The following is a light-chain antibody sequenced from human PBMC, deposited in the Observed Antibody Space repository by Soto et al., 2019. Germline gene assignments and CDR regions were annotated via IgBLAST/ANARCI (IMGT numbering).Light chain of an antibody. J-gene: IGKJ1*01. V-gene: IGKV3-11*01. CDR1: QSITSY. CDR3: QQRINWPWT. Sequence: EIVLTQSPATLSLSPGERVTLSCRASQSITSYLAWYQQKTGQAPRLLIYDTSNRATGIPARFSGSGSGTDFTLTISSLEPEDFAVYYCQQRINWPWTFGQGTKVEIK. CDR2: DTS.